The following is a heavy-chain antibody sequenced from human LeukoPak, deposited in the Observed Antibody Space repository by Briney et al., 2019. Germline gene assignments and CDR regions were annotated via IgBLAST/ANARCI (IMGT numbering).Heavy chain of an antibody. D-gene: IGHD3-22*01. Sequence: GGSLRLSCAASGFDFNDFAMTWVRQAPGKGLEWVSSISSSSSYIYYADSVKGRFTISGDNAKNSLYLQMNSLRAEDTAVYYCARDCPAGGDSSGYYYFIDAFDVWGQGTMVTVSS. CDR3: ARDCPAGGDSSGYYYFIDAFDV. V-gene: IGHV3-21*01. CDR1: GFDFNDFA. J-gene: IGHJ3*01. CDR2: ISSSSSYI.